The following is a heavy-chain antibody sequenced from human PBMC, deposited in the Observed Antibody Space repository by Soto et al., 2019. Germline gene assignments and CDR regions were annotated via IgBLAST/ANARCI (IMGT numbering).Heavy chain of an antibody. Sequence: QVQLQQWGAGLLKPSETLSLTCAVYGGSFSGYYWSWIRQPPGKGLEWIGEINHSGSTNYNPSLKSRVTISVDTSKNQFSLKLSSVTAADTAVYYCARARHLRLYYYYGMDVWGQGTTVTVSS. J-gene: IGHJ6*02. CDR2: INHSGST. CDR1: GGSFSGYY. D-gene: IGHD4-17*01. CDR3: ARARHLRLYYYYGMDV. V-gene: IGHV4-34*01.